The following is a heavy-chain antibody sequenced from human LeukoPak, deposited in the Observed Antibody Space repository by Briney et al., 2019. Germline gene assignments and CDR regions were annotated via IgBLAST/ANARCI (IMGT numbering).Heavy chain of an antibody. CDR1: GFTFSSYA. V-gene: IGHV3-23*01. CDR3: AKDSPYGDYESY. CDR2: ISGSGGST. D-gene: IGHD4-17*01. J-gene: IGHJ4*02. Sequence: GGSLRLSCAASGFTFSSYAMSWVRHAPGKGLGWVSAISGSGGSTYYADSVKGRFTISRDNSKNTLYLQMNSLRAEDTAVYYCAKDSPYGDYESYWGQGTLVTVSS.